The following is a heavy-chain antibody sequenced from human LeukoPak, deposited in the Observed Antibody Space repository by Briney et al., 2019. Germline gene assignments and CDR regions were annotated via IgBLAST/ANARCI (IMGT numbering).Heavy chain of an antibody. CDR2: IIPIFGTA. Sequence: GASVKVSCKASGGTFSSYAISWVRQAPGQGLEWMGGIIPIFGTANYAQKFQGRATITADESTSTAYMELSSLRSEDTAVYYCARDVYYDILTGYRPYYYYYGMDVWGQGTTVTVSS. CDR3: ARDVYYDILTGYRPYYYYYGMDV. V-gene: IGHV1-69*13. CDR1: GGTFSSYA. D-gene: IGHD3-9*01. J-gene: IGHJ6*02.